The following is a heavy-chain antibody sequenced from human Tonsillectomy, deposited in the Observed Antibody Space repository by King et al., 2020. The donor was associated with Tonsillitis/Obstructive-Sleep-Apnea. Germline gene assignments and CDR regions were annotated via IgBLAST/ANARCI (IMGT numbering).Heavy chain of an antibody. J-gene: IGHJ4*02. CDR1: GGSISSSSYY. CDR2: IYYGGST. V-gene: IGHV4-39*01. Sequence: QLQLQESGPGLVKPSETLSLTCTVSGGSISSSSYYWGWIRQPPGKGLEWIGSIYYGGSTYYNPSLKSRVTISVDTSKNQFSLKLSSVTAADTAVYYCARRGRSEVATIDYWGQGTLVTVSS. D-gene: IGHD5-12*01. CDR3: ARRGRSEVATIDY.